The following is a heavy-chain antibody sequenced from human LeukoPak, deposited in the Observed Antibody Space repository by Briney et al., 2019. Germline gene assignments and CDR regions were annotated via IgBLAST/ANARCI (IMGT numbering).Heavy chain of an antibody. CDR3: ARDGYIAAAGSHIRDIDYYYYYGMDV. CDR1: GFSFSKDW. J-gene: IGHJ6*02. D-gene: IGHD6-13*01. CDR2: ISSSSSHI. Sequence: GGSLRLSCAVSGFSFSKDWMNWVRQAPGKGLEWVSSISSSSSHIYYADSVKGRFTISRDNAKNSLYLQMSSLRAEDTAVYYCARDGYIAAAGSHIRDIDYYYYYGMDVWGQGTTVTVSS. V-gene: IGHV3-21*01.